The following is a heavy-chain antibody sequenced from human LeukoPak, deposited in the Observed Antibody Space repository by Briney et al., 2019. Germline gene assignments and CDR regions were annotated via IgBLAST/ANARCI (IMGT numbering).Heavy chain of an antibody. J-gene: IGHJ4*02. D-gene: IGHD5-12*01. Sequence: GGSLRLSCAASGFSFSTYAMHWVRQAPGKGLEWVAVVSHGTRTKYYTDSLKGRFTISRDDSKNALYLQMNGLRTDDTAVYYCARAIVGTENFDYWGQGTLVTVSS. CDR3: ARAIVGTENFDY. CDR2: VSHGTRTK. V-gene: IGHV3-30*10. CDR1: GFSFSTYA.